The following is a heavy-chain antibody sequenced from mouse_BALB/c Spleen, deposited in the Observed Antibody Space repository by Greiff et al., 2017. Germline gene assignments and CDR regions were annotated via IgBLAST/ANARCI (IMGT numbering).Heavy chain of an antibody. CDR1: GYAFTNYL. V-gene: IGHV1-54*01. CDR2: INPGSGGT. CDR3: ARGLGGDY. J-gene: IGHJ2*01. Sequence: VQLQESGAELVRPGTSVKVSCKASGYAFTNYLIEWVKQRPGQGLEWIGVINPGSGGTNYNEKFKGKATLTADKSSSTAYMQLSSLTSDDSAVYFCARGLGGDYWGQGTTLTVSS. D-gene: IGHD4-1*01.